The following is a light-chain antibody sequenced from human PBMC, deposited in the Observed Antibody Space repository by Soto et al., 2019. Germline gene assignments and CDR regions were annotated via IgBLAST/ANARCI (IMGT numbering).Light chain of an antibody. CDR1: QGISSY. Sequence: IQLTQSPSSLSASVGDRVTITCRASQGISSYLAWYQQKPGKAPKLLIYAASNLQSGVPSRFSGSGSGTDFTLTISSLQPENFATYYCQQLNSYPITCGQGTRLEIK. J-gene: IGKJ5*01. CDR3: QQLNSYPIT. CDR2: AAS. V-gene: IGKV1-9*01.